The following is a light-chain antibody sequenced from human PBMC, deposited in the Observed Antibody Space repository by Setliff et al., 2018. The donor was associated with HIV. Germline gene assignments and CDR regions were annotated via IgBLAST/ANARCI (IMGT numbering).Light chain of an antibody. CDR1: SSDVGGYNY. CDR3: SSYTIRNTLL. CDR2: EVS. J-gene: IGLJ1*01. V-gene: IGLV2-14*01. Sequence: QSALTQPASVSGSPGQSITISCTGTSSDVGGYNYVSWYQHHPGKAPKLMIYEVSNRPSGISNRFSGSKSGNTASLTISGLQAEDEADYYCSSYTIRNTLLFGTGTKVTVL.